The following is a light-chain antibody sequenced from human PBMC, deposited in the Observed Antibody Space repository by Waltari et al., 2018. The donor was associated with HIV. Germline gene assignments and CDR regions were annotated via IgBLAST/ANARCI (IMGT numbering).Light chain of an antibody. CDR3: QQSDRYPLT. CDR2: GAS. Sequence: DIQMTQSPSSLSASVGDTINITCRASQSIATHLNWYQQKLGKVPKVLIYGASTLQSGAPSRFSGSGSGTHFTLTITNLQPEDFATYFCQQSDRYPLTFTPGTKVDVK. V-gene: IGKV1-39*01. J-gene: IGKJ3*01. CDR1: QSIATH.